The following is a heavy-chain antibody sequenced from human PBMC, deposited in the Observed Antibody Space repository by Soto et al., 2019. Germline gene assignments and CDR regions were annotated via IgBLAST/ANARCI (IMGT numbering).Heavy chain of an antibody. CDR1: GFTFSSVA. V-gene: IGHV3-23*01. Sequence: GVPLRLSCAASGFTFSSVAMSWVRQAPGKGLEWVSAISGSGDSTYYADSVKGRFTISRDNAKNSLYLQMNSLRAEDTAVYYCAGGSYPPPPFDYWGQGTLVTVSS. J-gene: IGHJ4*02. CDR3: AGGSYPPPPFDY. CDR2: ISGSGDST. D-gene: IGHD1-26*01.